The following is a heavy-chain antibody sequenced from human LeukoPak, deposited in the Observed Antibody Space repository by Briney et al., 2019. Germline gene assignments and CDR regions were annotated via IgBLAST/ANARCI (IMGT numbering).Heavy chain of an antibody. CDR1: GYTFTSYD. J-gene: IGHJ6*03. D-gene: IGHD3-10*01. Sequence: GASVKVSCKASGYTFTSYDINWVRQATGQGLEWRGWMNPNSGNTGYAQKFQGRVTMTRNTSISTAYMELSSLRSEDTAVYYCARGLVTMVRGVSYYYYMDVWGKGTTVTISS. V-gene: IGHV1-8*01. CDR2: MNPNSGNT. CDR3: ARGLVTMVRGVSYYYYMDV.